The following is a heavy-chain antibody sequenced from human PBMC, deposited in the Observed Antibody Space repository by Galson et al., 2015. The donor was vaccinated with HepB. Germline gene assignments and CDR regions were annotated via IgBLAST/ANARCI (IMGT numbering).Heavy chain of an antibody. J-gene: IGHJ6*02. D-gene: IGHD3-10*01. CDR1: GDSIGSGSHY. CDR3: ARIKLRWYGSPPPDYYAMDV. Sequence: ETLSLTCTVSGDSIGSGSHYWSWIRQAPGKGLEWIGHIQNSETTNYNPSLKSRVTISIDKSKSQFSLRLSSVTAADTTVYYCARIKLRWYGSPPPDYYAMDVWGQGTTVTVSS. V-gene: IGHV4-61*01. CDR2: IQNSETT.